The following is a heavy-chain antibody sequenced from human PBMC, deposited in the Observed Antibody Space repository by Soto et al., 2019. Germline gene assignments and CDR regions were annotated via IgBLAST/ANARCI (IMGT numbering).Heavy chain of an antibody. CDR2: IIPIFGTT. J-gene: IGHJ4*02. Sequence: QVQLVQSGAEVKEPGSSVKVSCKASGGRFSRHTVSWVRQAPGQGLEWVGGIIPIFGTTNYGNILRGRVTITADASTGTAYMELSSLRSDDTAVYYCAVTTGTSITGPPGWGQGTLVTVSS. CDR1: GGRFSRHT. D-gene: IGHD4-17*01. V-gene: IGHV1-69*01. CDR3: AVTTGTSITGPPG.